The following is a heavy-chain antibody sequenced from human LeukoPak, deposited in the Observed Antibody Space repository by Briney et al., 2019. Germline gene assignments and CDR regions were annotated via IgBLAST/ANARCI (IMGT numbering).Heavy chain of an antibody. V-gene: IGHV1-3*01. CDR3: ARDRSSYYDFWSGYFRGFDP. J-gene: IGHJ5*02. D-gene: IGHD3-3*01. CDR2: INAGNGNT. Sequence: GASVRVSCKASGYTFTSYTITWVRQAPGQRLEWMGWINAGNGNTKYSQKFQGRVTITRDTSASTAYMELSSLRSEDTAVYYCARDRSSYYDFWSGYFRGFDPWGQGTLVTVSS. CDR1: GYTFTSYT.